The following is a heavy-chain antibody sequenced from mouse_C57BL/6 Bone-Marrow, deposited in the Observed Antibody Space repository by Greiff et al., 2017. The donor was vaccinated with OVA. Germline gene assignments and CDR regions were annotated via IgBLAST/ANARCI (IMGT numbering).Heavy chain of an antibody. J-gene: IGHJ2*01. V-gene: IGHV1-81*01. CDR3: ARLGRRVDY. D-gene: IGHD4-1*01. CDR1: GYTFTSYG. CDR2: IYPRSGNT. Sequence: QVQLQQSGAELARPGASVKLSYKASGYTFTSYGISWVKQRTGQGLEWIGEIYPRSGNTYYNEKFKGKATLTAEKSSRTAYMELRSLTSEDSAVYFCARLGRRVDYWGQGTTLTVSS.